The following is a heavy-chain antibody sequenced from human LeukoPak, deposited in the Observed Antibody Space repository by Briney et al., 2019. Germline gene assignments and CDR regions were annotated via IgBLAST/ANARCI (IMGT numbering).Heavy chain of an antibody. V-gene: IGHV3-23*01. Sequence: GGSLRLSCEASRFSFSAYPMGWVRRAPGKGLEWVSGISASGDVTFHADPLQGRFTISRDNSKNTLYLQMNSLGAEDTAEYYCAKSLLTTASGTGRAFDIWGQGTMVTVSS. CDR2: ISASGDVT. CDR1: RFSFSAYP. D-gene: IGHD1-26*01. J-gene: IGHJ3*02. CDR3: AKSLLTTASGTGRAFDI.